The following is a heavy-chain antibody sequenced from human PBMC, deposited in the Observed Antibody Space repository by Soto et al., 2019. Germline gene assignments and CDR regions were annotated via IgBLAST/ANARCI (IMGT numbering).Heavy chain of an antibody. V-gene: IGHV3-9*01. J-gene: IGHJ6*03. CDR1: GFTFKDYA. D-gene: IGHD2-8*01. Sequence: EVQLVESGGGLVQPGRSLRLSCVASGFTFKDYAFHWVRQVPGKGLEWVSGITWNSVTMGYADSVKGRFTISKDDAKNSLYLEMSSLRPEDTALYYCARSGVFCTNDRCYHFYYDMDVWGKGTTVTVSS. CDR3: ARSGVFCTNDRCYHFYYDMDV. CDR2: ITWNSVTM.